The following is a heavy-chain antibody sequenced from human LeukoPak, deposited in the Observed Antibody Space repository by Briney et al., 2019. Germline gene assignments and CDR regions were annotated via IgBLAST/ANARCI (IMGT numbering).Heavy chain of an antibody. V-gene: IGHV3-30-3*01. D-gene: IGHD6-6*01. CDR3: AKDLWEYSSSYVDY. J-gene: IGHJ4*02. Sequence: GGSLRLSCAASGFTFSSYAMHWVRQAPGKGLEWVAVISYDGSNKYYADSVKGRFTISRDNSKNTLYLQMNSLRAEDTAVYYCAKDLWEYSSSYVDYWGQGTLVTVSS. CDR1: GFTFSSYA. CDR2: ISYDGSNK.